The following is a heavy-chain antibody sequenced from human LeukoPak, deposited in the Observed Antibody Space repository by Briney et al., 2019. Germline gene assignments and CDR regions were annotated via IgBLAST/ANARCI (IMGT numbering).Heavy chain of an antibody. V-gene: IGHV3-66*04. CDR3: ARHWLVPYVSFDY. CDR2: IYSGGST. D-gene: IGHD6-19*01. J-gene: IGHJ4*02. Sequence: GGSLRLSCAASGFIVSTNYMSWVRQAPGKGLEWVSVIYSGGSTYYADSVKGRFTISRDNSKNSLYLQMNSLRAEDTAVYYCARHWLVPYVSFDYWGQGTLVTVSS. CDR1: GFIVSTNY.